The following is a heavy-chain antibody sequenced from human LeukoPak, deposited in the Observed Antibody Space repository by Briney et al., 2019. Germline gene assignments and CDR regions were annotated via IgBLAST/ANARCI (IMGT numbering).Heavy chain of an antibody. Sequence: GASVKVSCKASGYTFTGYYMHWVRQAPGQGPEWMGWINPNSGGTNYAQKFQGRVTMTRDTSISTAYMELSRLRSDDTAVYYCARDYDSSGYYGAWYYYGMDVWGQGTTVTVSS. J-gene: IGHJ6*02. CDR3: ARDYDSSGYYGAWYYYGMDV. CDR1: GYTFTGYY. CDR2: INPNSGGT. D-gene: IGHD3-22*01. V-gene: IGHV1-2*02.